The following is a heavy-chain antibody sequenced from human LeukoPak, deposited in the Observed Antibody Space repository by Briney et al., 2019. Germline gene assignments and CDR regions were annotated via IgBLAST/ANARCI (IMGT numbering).Heavy chain of an antibody. CDR1: GGSISSCY. D-gene: IGHD6-19*01. CDR2: IYTSGST. J-gene: IGHJ4*02. Sequence: ETLSLTCTVSGGSISSCYWSWIRQAAGKGLEWIGRIYTSGSTNYNPSLKSRVTMSVDTSKNQFSLKLSSVTAADTAVYYCARMYSSGWQDDYWGQGTLVTVSS. CDR3: ARMYSSGWQDDY. V-gene: IGHV4-4*07.